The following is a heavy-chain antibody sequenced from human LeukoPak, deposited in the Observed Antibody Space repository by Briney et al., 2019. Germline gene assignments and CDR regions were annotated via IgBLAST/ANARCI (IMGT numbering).Heavy chain of an antibody. D-gene: IGHD6-19*01. Sequence: GGSLRLSCAAFGFTFSSYEMNWVRQAPGKGLEWVSYISSSGSTIYYADSVKGRFTISRDNAKNSLYLQMNSLRAEDTAVYYCATQAYSSGHDYWGQGTLVTVSS. J-gene: IGHJ4*02. CDR2: ISSSGSTI. V-gene: IGHV3-48*03. CDR3: ATQAYSSGHDY. CDR1: GFTFSSYE.